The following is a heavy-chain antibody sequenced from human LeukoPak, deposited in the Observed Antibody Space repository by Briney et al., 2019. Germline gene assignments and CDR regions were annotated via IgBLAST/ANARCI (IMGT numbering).Heavy chain of an antibody. D-gene: IGHD3-3*01. CDR1: GGTFSSYA. CDR2: IIPIFGTA. CDR3: ASLFADFWSGYNFNWFDP. Sequence: SVKVSCKASGGTFSSYAISWVRQAPGQGLEWMGGIIPIFGTANYAQKFQGRVTITADESTSTAYMELSSLRPEDTAVYYCASLFADFWSGYNFNWFDPWGQGTLVTVSS. J-gene: IGHJ5*02. V-gene: IGHV1-69*13.